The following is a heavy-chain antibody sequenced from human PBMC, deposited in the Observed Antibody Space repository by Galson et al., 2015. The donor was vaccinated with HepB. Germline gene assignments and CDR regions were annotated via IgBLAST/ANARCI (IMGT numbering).Heavy chain of an antibody. CDR3: ARARGGFAEYFDY. V-gene: IGHV3-11*06. CDR1: GLTFSDYY. D-gene: IGHD5-12*01. Sequence: SLRLSCAASGLTFSDYYMNWIRQAPGKGLEWVSYISSTSAYINYADSVKGRFTISRDNAKNSLYLQMNSLRAEDTGVYYCARARGGFAEYFDYWGQGTLVTVSS. CDR2: ISSTSAYI. J-gene: IGHJ4*02.